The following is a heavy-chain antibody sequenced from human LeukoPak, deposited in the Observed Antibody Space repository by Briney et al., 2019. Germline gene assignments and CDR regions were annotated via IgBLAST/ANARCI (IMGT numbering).Heavy chain of an antibody. V-gene: IGHV3-33*01. Sequence: PGGSLTPSCAASGFTFSSYGMHWVRQAPGKGREWVAVIWYDGSNKYYADSVKGRFTISRDNSKNTLYLQMNSLRAEDTAVYYCARDTSATVTTDSDAFDIWGQGTMVTVSS. CDR1: GFTFSSYG. CDR3: ARDTSATVTTDSDAFDI. D-gene: IGHD4-17*01. J-gene: IGHJ3*02. CDR2: IWYDGSNK.